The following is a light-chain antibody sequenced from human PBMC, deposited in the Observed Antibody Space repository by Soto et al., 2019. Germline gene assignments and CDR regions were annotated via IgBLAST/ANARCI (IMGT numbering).Light chain of an antibody. CDR1: QSLVYSDGNTY. CDR3: QPYNNWPLT. V-gene: IGKV2-24*01. CDR2: DTS. J-gene: IGKJ4*01. Sequence: DIVMTQTPLSSPVTLGQPASISCRSSQSLVYSDGNTYLSWLQQRPGQPPRLLIYDTSTRATGVPTRFSGSRSGAEFTLTINSLQSEDFAVYYCQPYNNWPLTFGGGTKV.